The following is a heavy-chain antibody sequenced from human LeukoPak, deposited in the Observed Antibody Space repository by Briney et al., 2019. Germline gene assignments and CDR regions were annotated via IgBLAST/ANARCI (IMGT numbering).Heavy chain of an antibody. Sequence: SGTLSLTCTVSGGSISSSSYYWGWIRQPPGKGLVWIVSIYYSGSTYYNPSLKSRVTISVDTSKNQFSLKLSSVTAADTAVYYCAIRATLDAFDIWGQGTMVTVSS. J-gene: IGHJ3*02. D-gene: IGHD1-26*01. V-gene: IGHV4-39*01. CDR1: GGSISSSSYY. CDR2: IYYSGST. CDR3: AIRATLDAFDI.